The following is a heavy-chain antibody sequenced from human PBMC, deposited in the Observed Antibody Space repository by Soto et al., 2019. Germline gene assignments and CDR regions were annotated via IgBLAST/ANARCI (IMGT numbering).Heavy chain of an antibody. D-gene: IGHD5-12*01. CDR2: ISYDGSNK. Sequence: LRLSCAASGFTFSSYAMHWVRQAPGKGLERVAVISYDGSNKYYADSVKGRFTISRDNSKNTLYLQMNSLRAEDTAVYYCARAYSGYDLRVYYYYYGMDVWGQGTTVTVSS. J-gene: IGHJ6*02. V-gene: IGHV3-30-3*01. CDR1: GFTFSSYA. CDR3: ARAYSGYDLRVYYYYYGMDV.